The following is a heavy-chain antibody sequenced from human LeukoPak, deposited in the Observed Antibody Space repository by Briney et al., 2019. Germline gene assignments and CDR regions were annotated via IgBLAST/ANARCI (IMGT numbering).Heavy chain of an antibody. Sequence: GGSLRLSXVVSGFTFSSYWMHWVRQAPGKGLVWVSRINNDGSSTSYADSVKGRFTISRDNAKNTLYLQMNSLRAEDSSVYFCARHCTSSSCSDYWGQGTLVTVSS. J-gene: IGHJ4*02. D-gene: IGHD2-2*01. V-gene: IGHV3-74*01. CDR1: GFTFSSYW. CDR2: INNDGSST. CDR3: ARHCTSSSCSDY.